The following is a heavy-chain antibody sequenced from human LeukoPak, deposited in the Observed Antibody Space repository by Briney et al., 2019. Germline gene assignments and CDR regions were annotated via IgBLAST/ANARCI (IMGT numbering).Heavy chain of an antibody. V-gene: IGHV3-7*01. J-gene: IGHJ4*02. CDR2: IKQDGSEK. CDR1: GFTFSSYW. D-gene: IGHD6-13*01. Sequence: GGSLRLSCATSGFTFSSYWMSWVRQVPGKGLEWVANIKQDGSEKYYVDSVKGRFTISRDNAKNSLSLQMNSLRDEDTAVYYCARETPDSSSWTAFDFWGQGTLVTVSS. CDR3: ARETPDSSSWTAFDF.